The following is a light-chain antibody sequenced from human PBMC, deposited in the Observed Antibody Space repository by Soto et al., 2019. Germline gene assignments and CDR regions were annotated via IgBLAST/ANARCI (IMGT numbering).Light chain of an antibody. CDR1: RSVSSN. J-gene: IGKJ1*01. Sequence: EIVLTQSPGTLSLSPGERATLSCRASRSVSSNLAWYQQRPGQAPRLLIYGASTRATDIPPRFSGSGSGTDFTLTISRLEPEDFAVYYCQQYGSSPWTFGQGTRWIS. CDR2: GAS. V-gene: IGKV3-20*01. CDR3: QQYGSSPWT.